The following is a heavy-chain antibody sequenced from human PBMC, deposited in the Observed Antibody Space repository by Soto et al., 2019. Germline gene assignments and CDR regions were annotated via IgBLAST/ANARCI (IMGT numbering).Heavy chain of an antibody. D-gene: IGHD3-3*02. Sequence: PWGSLRLSCVTSGFTFRRNTINCGRQAPFKGLEWVASITSSGSYVYYADSVKGRFSASRDNAKNSLSLQMDSLRPDDTAIYFCLKDEGIEAMDVWGQGTTVTVSS. CDR2: ITSSGSYV. V-gene: IGHV3-21*01. J-gene: IGHJ6*02. CDR1: GFTFRRNT. CDR3: LKDEGIEAMDV.